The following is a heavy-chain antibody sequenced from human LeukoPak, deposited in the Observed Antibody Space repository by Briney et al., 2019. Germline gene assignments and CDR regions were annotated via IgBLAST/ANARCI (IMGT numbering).Heavy chain of an antibody. D-gene: IGHD2-2*01. CDR1: GFPFRSYW. CDR2: IKHDGSEK. CDR3: ARDYEAGCTSTACYDRFDY. V-gene: IGHV3-7*01. Sequence: GGSLRLSCAASGFPFRSYWMSWVRQAPGKGLEWVANIKHDGSEKYYVDSVKGRFTISRDNAKNTLYLQMNSLRAEDTAVYYCARDYEAGCTSTACYDRFDYWGQGTLVTVSS. J-gene: IGHJ4*02.